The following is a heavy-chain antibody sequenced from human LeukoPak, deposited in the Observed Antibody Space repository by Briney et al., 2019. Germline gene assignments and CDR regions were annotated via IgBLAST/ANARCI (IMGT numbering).Heavy chain of an antibody. J-gene: IGHJ4*02. D-gene: IGHD3-22*01. CDR3: ARSSYDSSGYRTYFDY. Sequence: SETLSLTCTVSGCSISSYYWSWIRQPPGKGLEWIGYIYYSGSTNYNPSLKSRVTISVDTSKNQFSLKLSSVTAADTAVYYCARSSYDSSGYRTYFDYWGQGTLVTVSS. V-gene: IGHV4-59*01. CDR1: GCSISSYY. CDR2: IYYSGST.